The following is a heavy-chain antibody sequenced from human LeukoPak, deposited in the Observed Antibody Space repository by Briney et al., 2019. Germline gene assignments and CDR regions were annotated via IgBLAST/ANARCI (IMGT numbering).Heavy chain of an antibody. V-gene: IGHV4-34*01. Sequence: GSLRLSCAASGFTFSNSNMNWVRQPPGKGLEWIGEVNLQGSTNYNPSLMGRVAISVDTSENHISLQLTSVTAADTAVYYCAREGGPYRPLDYSGQGTLVTVSS. J-gene: IGHJ4*02. CDR2: VNLQGST. CDR3: AREGGPYRPLDY. CDR1: GFTFSNSN.